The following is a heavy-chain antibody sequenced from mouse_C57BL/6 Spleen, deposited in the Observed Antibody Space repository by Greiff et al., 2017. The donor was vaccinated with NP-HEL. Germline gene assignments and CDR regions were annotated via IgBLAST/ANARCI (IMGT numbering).Heavy chain of an antibody. J-gene: IGHJ2*01. Sequence: QVQLQQPGAELVMPGASVKLSCKASGYTFTSYWMHWVKQRPGQGPEWIGEIDPSDSYTNYNQKFKGKSTLTVDKSSSTAYMQLSSLTSEDSAVYYCARWGTTVVADYWGQGTTLTVSS. D-gene: IGHD1-1*01. CDR1: GYTFTSYW. V-gene: IGHV1-69*01. CDR2: IDPSDSYT. CDR3: ARWGTTVVADY.